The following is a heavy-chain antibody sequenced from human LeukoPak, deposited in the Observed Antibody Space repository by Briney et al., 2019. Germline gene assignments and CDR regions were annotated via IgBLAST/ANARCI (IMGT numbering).Heavy chain of an antibody. D-gene: IGHD3-10*01. CDR1: GYTFTGYY. V-gene: IGHV1-2*06. Sequence: GASVKVSCKGSGYTFTGYYMHWVRQAPGQGLEWMGRINPNSGGTNYAQKFQGRVTMTRDTSISTAYMELSRLRSDDTAVYYCARGTTMVRGVIIKYWGQGTLVTVSS. CDR3: ARGTTMVRGVIIKY. J-gene: IGHJ4*02. CDR2: INPNSGGT.